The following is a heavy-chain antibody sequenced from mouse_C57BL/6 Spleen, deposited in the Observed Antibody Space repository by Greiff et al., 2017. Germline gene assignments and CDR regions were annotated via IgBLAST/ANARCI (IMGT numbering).Heavy chain of an antibody. J-gene: IGHJ1*03. Sequence: VQLQQSDAELVKPGASVKISCKVSGYTFTDHTIHWMKQRPEQGLEWIGYIYPRDGSTKYNEKFKGKATLTADKSSSTAYMQLNRLTSEDSAVYVCARSADGYLSYWYFDVWGTGTTVTVSS. CDR1: GYTFTDHT. CDR3: ARSADGYLSYWYFDV. CDR2: IYPRDGST. D-gene: IGHD2-3*01. V-gene: IGHV1-78*01.